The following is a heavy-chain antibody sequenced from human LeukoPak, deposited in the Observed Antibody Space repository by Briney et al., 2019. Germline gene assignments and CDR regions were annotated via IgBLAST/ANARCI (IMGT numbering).Heavy chain of an antibody. V-gene: IGHV3-30*18. CDR1: AFTFSGYD. Sequence: PAGTLRRSGAASAFTFSGYDMSWVRQAPGKGLVWMAVISYDGSNKYYADSVKGRFTISRDNSKNTRYLQMNSLKAEDTAVYYCAKAGGYDSSGYHLDYWGQGTLVTVSS. D-gene: IGHD3-22*01. CDR2: ISYDGSNK. CDR3: AKAGGYDSSGYHLDY. J-gene: IGHJ4*02.